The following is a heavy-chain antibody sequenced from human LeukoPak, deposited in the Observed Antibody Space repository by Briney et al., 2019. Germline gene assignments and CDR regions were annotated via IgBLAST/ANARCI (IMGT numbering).Heavy chain of an antibody. V-gene: IGHV4-34*01. CDR2: INHSGST. D-gene: IGHD3-10*01. J-gene: IGHJ6*02. Sequence: SETLSLTCAVYGGSFSGYYWSWIRQPPGKGREWIGEINHSGSTNYNPSLKSRVTISVDTSKNQFSLKLSSVTAADTAVYYCARAQKYGSGSYYKGMDVWGQGTTVTVSS. CDR1: GGSFSGYY. CDR3: ARAQKYGSGSYYKGMDV.